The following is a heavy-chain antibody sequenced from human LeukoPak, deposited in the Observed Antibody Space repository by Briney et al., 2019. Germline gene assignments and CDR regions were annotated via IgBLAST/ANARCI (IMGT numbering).Heavy chain of an antibody. Sequence: PGGSLRLSCAASGFSSSSYWMSWVRQAPGKRLEWVATIWQDGIEKYDVDSVKGRFTISRDTAKNSLYVQMNSLRGEDTAVYYCARSGWELPEGCDYWGRGTVVSVSS. J-gene: IGHJ4*02. CDR1: GFSSSSYW. D-gene: IGHD1-26*01. CDR2: IWQDGIEK. V-gene: IGHV3-7*01. CDR3: ARSGWELPEGCDY.